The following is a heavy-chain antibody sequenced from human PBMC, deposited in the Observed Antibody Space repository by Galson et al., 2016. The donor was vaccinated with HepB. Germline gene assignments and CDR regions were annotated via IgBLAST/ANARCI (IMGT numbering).Heavy chain of an antibody. Sequence: SLRLSCAASGFIFSNYAMHWVRQAPGKGLEWVGVASYDGNTKWYAGSVMGRFTISRDNSKNTLFLQMSSLRAEDTAVYYCARSQWFGELFYFDSWGQGTLVTVSS. CDR1: GFIFSNYA. J-gene: IGHJ4*02. CDR3: ARSQWFGELFYFDS. V-gene: IGHV3-30-3*01. D-gene: IGHD3-10*01. CDR2: ASYDGNTK.